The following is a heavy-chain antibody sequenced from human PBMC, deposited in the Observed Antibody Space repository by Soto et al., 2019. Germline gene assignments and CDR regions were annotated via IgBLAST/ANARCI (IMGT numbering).Heavy chain of an antibody. Sequence: QVQLVESGGGVVQPGRSLRLSCAASGFTFSTYGMHWVRQAPGKGLEWVAVISFDGKVAYYADFVKGRFTISRDNSKNTLHLQMNGLRAEDTAVYYCAKGPTKYSGGWYFDDWGQGTLVTVSS. CDR2: ISFDGKVA. J-gene: IGHJ4*02. CDR1: GFTFSTYG. V-gene: IGHV3-30*18. D-gene: IGHD6-19*01. CDR3: AKGPTKYSGGWYFDD.